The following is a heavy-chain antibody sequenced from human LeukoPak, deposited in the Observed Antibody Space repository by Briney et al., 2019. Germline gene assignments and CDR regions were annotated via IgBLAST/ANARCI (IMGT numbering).Heavy chain of an antibody. CDR2: ISSSGSFI. CDR1: GFIFRDYS. CDR3: ARGIGWYDLYFDN. Sequence: GGSLRLSCAASGFIFRDYSMNRVRQAPGKGLEWVSSISSSGSFIYYADSVKGRFTISKDNARNSLYLQMNSLRAEDTAVYYCARGIGWYDLYFDNWGQGALVTVSS. D-gene: IGHD3-3*01. J-gene: IGHJ4*02. V-gene: IGHV3-21*01.